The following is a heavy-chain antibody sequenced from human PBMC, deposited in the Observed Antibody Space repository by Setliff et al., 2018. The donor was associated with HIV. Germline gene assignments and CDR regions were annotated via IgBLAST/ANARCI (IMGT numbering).Heavy chain of an antibody. Sequence: ASVKVSCKASGYTFTNYGITWVRQAPGHGLEWMGWLASYNDDANYAQKFQGRVTMTTDTSTSTVYMELRSLISDDTAVYYCAREGLWFGDRGYFMDVWGKGTAVTVSS. D-gene: IGHD3-10*01. CDR1: GYTFTNYG. CDR3: AREGLWFGDRGYFMDV. CDR2: LASYNDDA. J-gene: IGHJ6*03. V-gene: IGHV1-18*01.